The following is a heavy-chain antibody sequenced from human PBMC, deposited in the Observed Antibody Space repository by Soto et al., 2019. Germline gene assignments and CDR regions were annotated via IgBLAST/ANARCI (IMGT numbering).Heavy chain of an antibody. CDR1: GFTFSSYG. V-gene: IGHV3-30*18. J-gene: IGHJ3*02. D-gene: IGHD2-15*01. CDR3: AKHSGGSCSTCVAFDI. Sequence: GGSLRLSCAASGFTFSSYGMHWVRQAPGKGLEWVAVISYDGSNKYYADSVKGRFTISRDNSKNTLYLQMNSLRAEDTAVYYCAKHSGGSCSTCVAFDIWGQGTMVTVSS. CDR2: ISYDGSNK.